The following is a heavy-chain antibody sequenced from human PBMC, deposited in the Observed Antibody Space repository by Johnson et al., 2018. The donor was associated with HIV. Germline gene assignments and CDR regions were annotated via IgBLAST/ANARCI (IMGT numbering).Heavy chain of an antibody. CDR1: RFASKSYD. Sequence: VQLVESGGGLVQPGSSLRISWAGSRFASKSYDMTWVRQAPGKGLEWVSSISSSGDRTSYADSVKGRFTISRDNSKKTMLVQMNNLKTEEKTFYDCAKGDYDDRRNPVGEWGRSGDGFDIWGQGTMVSVSS. CDR3: AKGDYDDRRNPVGEWGRSGDGFDI. CDR2: ISSSGDRT. D-gene: IGHD3-10*01. J-gene: IGHJ3*02. V-gene: IGHV3-23*04.